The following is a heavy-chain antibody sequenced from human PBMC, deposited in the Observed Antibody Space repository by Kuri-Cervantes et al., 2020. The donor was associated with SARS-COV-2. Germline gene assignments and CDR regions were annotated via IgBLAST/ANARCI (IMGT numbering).Heavy chain of an antibody. V-gene: IGHV3-21*01. CDR1: EFTFSSYD. CDR3: AFPQGQGS. J-gene: IGHJ5*02. Sequence: GESLKISCAASEFTFSSYDMTWVRQAPGKGLEWVSSISGHSRYIYYRDSVKGRFTISRDNARKSLFLQMNSLRVEDTGIYYCAFPQGQGSWGPGTRVTVSS. CDR2: ISGHSRYI.